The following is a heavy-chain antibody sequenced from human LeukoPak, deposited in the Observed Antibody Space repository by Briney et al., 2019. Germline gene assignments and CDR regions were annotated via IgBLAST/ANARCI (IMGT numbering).Heavy chain of an antibody. CDR2: INYTGRT. J-gene: IGHJ3*02. CDR3: ARRTLKVTENDAFDI. CDR1: IGSFNDYH. V-gene: IGHV4-34*01. D-gene: IGHD4-11*01. Sequence: SSETLSLTCVVYIGSFNDYHWTWIRQPPGKGLEWMGQINYTGRTNYNPSLKSRATISVDTSMNQFSLKLSSVTAADTGVYYCARRTLKVTENDAFDIWSRGTMVTVSS.